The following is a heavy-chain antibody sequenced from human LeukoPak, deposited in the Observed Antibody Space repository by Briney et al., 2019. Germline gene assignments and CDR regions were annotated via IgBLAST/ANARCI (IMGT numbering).Heavy chain of an antibody. V-gene: IGHV4-4*07. J-gene: IGHJ4*02. Sequence: KPSETLSLTCTVSGGSISSYYWSWIRQPAGKGLEWIGRIYTSGTTNYNPSLKSRVTMSVDTSKNQFSLKLSSVTAADTAVYYCASFGVVRDTAMVTNVDYWGQGTLVTVSS. D-gene: IGHD5-18*01. CDR1: GGSISSYY. CDR2: IYTSGTT. CDR3: ASFGVVRDTAMVTNVDY.